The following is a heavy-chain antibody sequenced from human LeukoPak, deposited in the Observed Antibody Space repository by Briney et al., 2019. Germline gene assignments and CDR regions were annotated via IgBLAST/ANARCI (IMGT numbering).Heavy chain of an antibody. CDR3: AKDHYDILTGYSIFYYYYYMDV. CDR2: ISGSGGST. Sequence: PGGSLRLSCAASGFTFSSYAMSWVRQAPGKGLEWVSAISGSGGSTYYADSVKGRFTISRDNSKNTLYLQMNSLRAGDTAVYYCAKDHYDILTGYSIFYYYYYMDVWGKGTTVTVSS. D-gene: IGHD3-9*01. V-gene: IGHV3-23*01. J-gene: IGHJ6*03. CDR1: GFTFSSYA.